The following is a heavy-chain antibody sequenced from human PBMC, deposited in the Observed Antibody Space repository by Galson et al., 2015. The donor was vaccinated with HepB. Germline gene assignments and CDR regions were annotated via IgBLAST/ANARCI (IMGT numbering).Heavy chain of an antibody. J-gene: IGHJ5*02. Sequence: SLGLSCAASGFTFSHYAMTWVRQAPGKGLEWVSCITGSDGRTYYTDSVRGRFTISRDNSKNTLYLQINNARADDTAVYYCARMGAFADYDFDPWGQGIKVSVSS. CDR3: ARMGAFADYDFDP. CDR1: GFTFSHYA. V-gene: IGHV3-23*01. CDR2: ITGSDGRT. D-gene: IGHD1-26*01.